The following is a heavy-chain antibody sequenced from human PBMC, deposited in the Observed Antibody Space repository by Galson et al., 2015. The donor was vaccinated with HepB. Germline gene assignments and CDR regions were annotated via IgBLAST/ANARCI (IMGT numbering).Heavy chain of an antibody. V-gene: IGHV4-30-4*01. CDR2: IYYSGST. Sequence: LSLTCTVSGGSIGSGGYYWSWIRQPPGKGLEWIGYIYYSGSTYYNPSLKSRVTISVDTSKNQFSLKLSSVTAADTAVYYCARAGDYSSGYLGIDYWGQGTLVTVSS. D-gene: IGHD3-22*01. CDR3: ARAGDYSSGYLGIDY. J-gene: IGHJ4*02. CDR1: GGSIGSGGYY.